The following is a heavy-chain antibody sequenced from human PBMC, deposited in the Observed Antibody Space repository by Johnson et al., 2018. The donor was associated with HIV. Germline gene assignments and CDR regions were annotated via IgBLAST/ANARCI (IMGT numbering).Heavy chain of an antibody. CDR1: GFTVSSNY. CDR3: ARVGLTGAQTGDAFDI. D-gene: IGHD7-27*01. J-gene: IGHJ3*02. CDR2: IYRGGST. Sequence: MQLVESGGGLIQPGGSLRLSCAASGFTVSSNYMSWVRQAPGKGLEWVSVIYRGGSTYYADSVKGRFTISRDNSKNTLYLQMNSLRAEDTAVYYCARVGLTGAQTGDAFDIWGQGTMVTVSS. V-gene: IGHV3-53*01.